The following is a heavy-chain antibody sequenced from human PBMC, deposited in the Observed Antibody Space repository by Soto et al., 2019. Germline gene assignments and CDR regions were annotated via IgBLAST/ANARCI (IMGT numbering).Heavy chain of an antibody. Sequence: SETRSRTWAVSGGSISSSSWWSFFRQPPGKGLEWIGEIYHTGNTNYNPSLESRVTISVDKSKNQFSLNLNSVTAADTAVYYCARDSRAAAGNRRYYFDYWGQGTLVTVSS. CDR1: GGSISSSSW. D-gene: IGHD6-13*01. V-gene: IGHV4-4*02. J-gene: IGHJ4*02. CDR3: ARDSRAAAGNRRYYFDY. CDR2: IYHTGNT.